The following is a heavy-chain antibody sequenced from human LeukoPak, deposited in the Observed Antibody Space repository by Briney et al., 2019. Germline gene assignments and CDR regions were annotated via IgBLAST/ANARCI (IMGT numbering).Heavy chain of an antibody. Sequence: GASVKVSCKASGYTFTSYYMHLVRQAPGQGLEWMGIINPSGGSTSYAQKFQGRVTMTRDTSTSTVYMELRSLGSEDTAVYYCAREVGYYGSGSYWGQGTLVTVSS. CDR2: INPSGGST. D-gene: IGHD3-10*01. CDR1: GYTFTSYY. CDR3: AREVGYYGSGSY. V-gene: IGHV1-46*01. J-gene: IGHJ4*02.